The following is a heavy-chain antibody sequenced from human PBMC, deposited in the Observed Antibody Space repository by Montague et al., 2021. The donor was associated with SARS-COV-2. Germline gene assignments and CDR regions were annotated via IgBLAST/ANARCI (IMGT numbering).Heavy chain of an antibody. Sequence: SETLSLTCTVTGDSVISDKYYWSWIRQPPGKGLEWIGFIYDSGSTSYNPSLHSRVTITIDTSKHQFSLNLMSVTPADTAVHYCVKGSGYPWGQGTLVTVSS. CDR1: GDSVISDKYY. J-gene: IGHJ5*02. CDR3: VKGSGYP. D-gene: IGHD3-22*01. V-gene: IGHV4-61*01. CDR2: IYDSGST.